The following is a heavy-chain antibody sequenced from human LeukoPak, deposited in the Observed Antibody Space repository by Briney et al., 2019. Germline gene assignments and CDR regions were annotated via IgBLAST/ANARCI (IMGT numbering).Heavy chain of an antibody. CDR2: IYYSGST. CDR3: ARLAGYWFDS. CDR1: GGSISSKSSY. V-gene: IGHV4-39*01. J-gene: IGHJ5*01. Sequence: PSETLSLTCTVSGGSISSKSSYWGWIRQPPGKGLEWIASIYYSGSTYHNPSLKSRVTMSVDTSKNEFSLKVSSVSAAYTAVYYCARLAGYWFDSWGQGTLVTVSS.